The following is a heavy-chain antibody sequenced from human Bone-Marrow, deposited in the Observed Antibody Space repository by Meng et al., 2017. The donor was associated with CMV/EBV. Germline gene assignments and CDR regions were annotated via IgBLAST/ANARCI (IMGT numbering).Heavy chain of an antibody. D-gene: IGHD3-3*01. CDR3: ARPVYYDFWSGYLYDDAFDI. J-gene: IGHJ3*02. V-gene: IGHV4-39*07. CDR1: GGSISSSSYY. Sequence: SETLSLTCTVSGGSISSSSYYWGWIRQPPGKGLEWIGSIYYSGSTYYNPSLKGRVTISVDTSNNQFSLKLSSVTAADTAVYYCARPVYYDFWSGYLYDDAFDIWGQGTMVTVSS. CDR2: IYYSGST.